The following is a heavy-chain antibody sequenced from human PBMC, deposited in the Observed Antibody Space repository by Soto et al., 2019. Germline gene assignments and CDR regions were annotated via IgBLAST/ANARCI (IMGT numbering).Heavy chain of an antibody. CDR3: ARNSSSSYFDY. Sequence: SSETLSLTCAVSGSSITITYYWGWVRQPPGKGLEWIGSIHHSGSVFESGSTHYNPSFKSRVTISADTSKNQFSPKLTSVTAADTAVYFCARNSSSSYFDYWGQGTLVTVSS. D-gene: IGHD6-13*01. CDR2: IHHSGSVFESGST. V-gene: IGHV4-38-2*01. J-gene: IGHJ4*02. CDR1: GSSITITYY.